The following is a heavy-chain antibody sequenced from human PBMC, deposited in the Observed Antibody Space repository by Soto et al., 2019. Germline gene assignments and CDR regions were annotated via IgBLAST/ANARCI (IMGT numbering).Heavy chain of an antibody. V-gene: IGHV4-31*03. CDR3: ARDGSKGLQTPGIGFDP. D-gene: IGHD3-10*01. CDR1: GGSISSGGYY. CDR2: IYYSGST. J-gene: IGHJ5*02. Sequence: SETLSLTCTVSGGSISSGGYYWSWIRQHPGKGLEWIGYIYYSGSTYYNPSLKSRVTISVDTSKNQFSLKLSSVTAADTAVYYCARDGSKGLQTPGIGFDPWGQGTLVTVSS.